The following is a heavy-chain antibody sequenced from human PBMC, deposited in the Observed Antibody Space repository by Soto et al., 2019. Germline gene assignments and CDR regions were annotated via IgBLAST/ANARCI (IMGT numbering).Heavy chain of an antibody. CDR1: GGSISSGGYY. J-gene: IGHJ5*02. CDR3: ARVRYCSSGSCYPRFDP. Sequence: QVQLQESGPGLVKPSQTLSLTCTVSGGSISSGGYYWSWIRQHPGKGLEWIGYIYYSGSTYYNPSLKSRVAISADTSQNQFSLKLSSVTAADTAVSYCARVRYCSSGSCYPRFDPWGQGTLVTVSS. D-gene: IGHD2-15*01. V-gene: IGHV4-31*03. CDR2: IYYSGST.